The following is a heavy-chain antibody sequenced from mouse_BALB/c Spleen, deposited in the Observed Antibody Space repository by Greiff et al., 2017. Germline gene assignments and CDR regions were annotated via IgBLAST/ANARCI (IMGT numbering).Heavy chain of an antibody. CDR3: ARSGRQLEPAWFAY. CDR1: GYTFTSYT. Sequence: QVQLQQSGAELARPGASVKMSCKASGYTFTSYTMHWVKQRPGQGLEWIGYINPSSGYTNYNQKFKDKATLTADKSSGTAYIQLSSLTSEDSAVYYCARSGRQLEPAWFAYWGQGTLVTVSA. J-gene: IGHJ3*01. D-gene: IGHD3-2*01. V-gene: IGHV1-4*01. CDR2: INPSSGYT.